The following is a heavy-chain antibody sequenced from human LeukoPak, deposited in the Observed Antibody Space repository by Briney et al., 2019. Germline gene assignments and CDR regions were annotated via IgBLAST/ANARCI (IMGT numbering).Heavy chain of an antibody. CDR2: IYYSGST. D-gene: IGHD3-22*01. CDR3: ATAVYSSGYYPLPFDY. J-gene: IGHJ4*02. CDR1: GGPISSSSYY. V-gene: IGHV4-39*07. Sequence: SETLSLTCTVSGGPISSSSYYWGWIRQPPGKGLEWIGSIYYSGSTYYNPSLKSRVTISVDTSRNQFSLKLSSVTAADTAVYYCATAVYSSGYYPLPFDYWGQGTLVTVSS.